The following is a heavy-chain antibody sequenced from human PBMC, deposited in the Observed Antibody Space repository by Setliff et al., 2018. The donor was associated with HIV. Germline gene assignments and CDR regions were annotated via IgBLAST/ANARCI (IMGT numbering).Heavy chain of an antibody. D-gene: IGHD6-13*01. CDR3: ARGARLLAGYSDRWDYYYMAV. CDR2: ISTSGRT. V-gene: IGHV4-61*09. Sequence: PSETLSLTCTVSGGSISSGNYYWSWIRQPAGKGLEWIGHISTSGRTNYNPSLMSRLTISVDTSKNQFSLKLSSVTAADTAVYYCARGARLLAGYSDRWDYYYMAVWGKGTTVTVSS. CDR1: GGSISSGNYY. J-gene: IGHJ6*03.